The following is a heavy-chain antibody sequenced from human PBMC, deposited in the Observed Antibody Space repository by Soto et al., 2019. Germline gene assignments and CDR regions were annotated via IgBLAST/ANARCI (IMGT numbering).Heavy chain of an antibody. CDR1: GGSISSSSYY. D-gene: IGHD3-3*01. Sequence: SETLSLTCTVSGGSISSSSYYWGWIRQPPGKGLEWIGEINHSGSTNYNPSLKSRVTISVDTSKNQFSLKLSSVTAADTAVYYCASLRELTIFGVVIKDYYYSGMDVWGQGTTVTVSS. V-gene: IGHV4-39*07. CDR3: ASLRELTIFGVVIKDYYYSGMDV. J-gene: IGHJ6*02. CDR2: INHSGST.